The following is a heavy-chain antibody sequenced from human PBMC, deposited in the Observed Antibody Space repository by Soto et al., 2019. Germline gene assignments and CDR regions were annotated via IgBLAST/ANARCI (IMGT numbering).Heavy chain of an antibody. V-gene: IGHV4-4*02. CDR1: GGSFSSGDW. Sequence: QVQLQESGPGLVEPTGTLSLTCGVSGGSFSSGDWWTWVRQPPGKGLGWIGEIFHAGGTSYNSSLQSRVTISLDKTKNQLPLRLTSVTAADTALYYCAGRTPIAPTWGRGTLVIVSS. CDR2: IFHAGGT. J-gene: IGHJ5*02. D-gene: IGHD6-13*01. CDR3: AGRTPIAPT.